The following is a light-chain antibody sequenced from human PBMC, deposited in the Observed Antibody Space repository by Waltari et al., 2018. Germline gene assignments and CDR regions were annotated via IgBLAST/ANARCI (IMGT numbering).Light chain of an antibody. CDR2: DAS. J-gene: IGKJ2*01. CDR3: QQYSDWPYT. CDR1: QSVSNN. Sequence: IVLTQSPTSLSVSPGEGTTLSCRASQSVSNNLAWYQQKPGQAPRLLVYDASTRATGFPARCSGSGYGTEFTLTISILQSEDFAVYYCQQYSDWPYTFGQGTKVGIK. V-gene: IGKV3-15*01.